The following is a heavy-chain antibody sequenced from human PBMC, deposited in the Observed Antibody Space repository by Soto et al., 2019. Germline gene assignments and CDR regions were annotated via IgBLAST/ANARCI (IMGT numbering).Heavy chain of an antibody. CDR2: ISYDGSNK. D-gene: IGHD3-10*01. V-gene: IGHV3-30*03. CDR3: AAPMVRGVIPSYYYYGMDV. Sequence: HPGGSLRLSCAASGFTFSSYGMHWVRQAPGKGLEWVAVISYDGSNKYYADSVKGRFTISRDNSKNTLYLQMNSLRAEDTAVYYCAAPMVRGVIPSYYYYGMDVWGQGTTVTVSS. J-gene: IGHJ6*02. CDR1: GFTFSSYG.